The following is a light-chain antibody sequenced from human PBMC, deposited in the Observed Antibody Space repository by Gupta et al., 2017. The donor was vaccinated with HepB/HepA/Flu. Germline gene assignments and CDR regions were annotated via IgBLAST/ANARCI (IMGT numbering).Light chain of an antibody. CDR3: QAWDSSTGV. J-gene: IGLJ2*01. CDR1: KLGDKY. CDR2: QDS. Sequence: SYELTQPPSVSVSPGQTASITCSGDKLGDKYACWYQQKPGQSPVLVIYQDSKRPSGIPERFSGSNSGNKATLTISGTQAMDEADYYCQAWDSSTGVFGGGTKLTVL. V-gene: IGLV3-1*01.